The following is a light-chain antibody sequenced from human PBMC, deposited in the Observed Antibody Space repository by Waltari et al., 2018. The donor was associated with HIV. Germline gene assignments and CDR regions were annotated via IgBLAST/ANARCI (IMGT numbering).Light chain of an antibody. CDR3: QQYQTWPLT. V-gene: IGKV3-15*01. Sequence: ETVMTQSPVTLSVSPGERATLSCRASQSFGTNVTWYQHKSGQAPRLLIYGASTRATAIPARFSGSGSGTEFTLTITSLQSDDYATYYCQQYQTWPLTFGPGTTVDI. CDR1: QSFGTN. CDR2: GAS. J-gene: IGKJ3*01.